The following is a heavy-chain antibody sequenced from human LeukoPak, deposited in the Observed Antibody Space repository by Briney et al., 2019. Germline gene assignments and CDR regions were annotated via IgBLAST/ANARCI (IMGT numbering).Heavy chain of an antibody. V-gene: IGHV3-30*02. CDR2: IPYDGSNK. CDR3: AKDLGVVVVTDAFDI. CDR1: GFTFSSYG. D-gene: IGHD2-21*02. Sequence: GGPLRLSCAASGFTFSSYGMHWVRQAPGKGLEWVAFIPYDGSNKYYADSVRGRFTISRDNSKNTLYLQMNSLRAEDTAVYYCAKDLGVVVVTDAFDIWGQGTMVTVSS. J-gene: IGHJ3*02.